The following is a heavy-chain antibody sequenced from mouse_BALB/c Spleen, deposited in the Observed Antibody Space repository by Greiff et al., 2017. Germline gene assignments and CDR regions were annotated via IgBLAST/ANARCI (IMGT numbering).Heavy chain of an antibody. CDR2: IDPENGDT. D-gene: IGHD1-1*01. V-gene: IGHV14-4*02. CDR1: GFNIKDYY. CDR3: NALTTGARDY. J-gene: IGHJ4*01. Sequence: VQLQQSGAELVRSGASVKLSCTASGFNIKDYYMPWVQQRPEQGLEWIGWIDPENGDTESAPKFQGKATMTADTSANTAYRQLSSLTSEDTAVYYCNALTTGARDYWGEGTPVTVSS.